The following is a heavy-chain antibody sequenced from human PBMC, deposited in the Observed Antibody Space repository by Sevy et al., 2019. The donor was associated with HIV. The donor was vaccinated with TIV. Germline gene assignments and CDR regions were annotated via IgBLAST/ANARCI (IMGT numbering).Heavy chain of an antibody. D-gene: IGHD3-10*01. Sequence: SETLSLTCTVSGGSISSGGHYWSWVRQHPGKGLEWIGYIYNSGTTYYNPSLKSRVTISGDTSKNQFSLKLSSVTAADMAVYYCARGVTMVRGVIITLNWFDPWGQGTLVTVSS. CDR2: IYNSGTT. CDR1: GGSISSGGHY. CDR3: ARGVTMVRGVIITLNWFDP. J-gene: IGHJ5*02. V-gene: IGHV4-31*03.